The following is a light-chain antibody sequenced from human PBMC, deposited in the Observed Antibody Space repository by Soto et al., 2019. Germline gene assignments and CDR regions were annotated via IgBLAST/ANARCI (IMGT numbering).Light chain of an antibody. CDR3: QQASRFPPT. J-gene: IGKJ2*01. CDR1: QDISNY. Sequence: DIQMTQSPSSLSASVGDRVTITCQASQDISNYLNWYQQKPGKAPNFLIYAASTLQSGVPSRFSGSGYGTEFTLTISSLQPEDFATYYCQQASRFPPTFGQGTKVEIK. V-gene: IGKV1-12*01. CDR2: AAS.